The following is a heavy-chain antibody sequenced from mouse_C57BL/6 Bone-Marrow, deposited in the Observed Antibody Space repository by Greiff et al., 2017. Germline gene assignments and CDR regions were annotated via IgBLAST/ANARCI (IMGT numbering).Heavy chain of an antibody. Sequence: VKLMESGPGLVPPSQTLSITCTVSGFSLTSYGVHWVRQSPGKGLEWLGVIWSGGSTDYNAAFISRLSISKENSKSQVFFKMNSLQADDTAIYYCARNFEGLYYDYGAYWGQGTLVTVSA. CDR3: ARNFEGLYYDYGAY. CDR1: GFSLTSYG. D-gene: IGHD2-4*01. J-gene: IGHJ3*01. CDR2: IWSGGST. V-gene: IGHV2-2*01.